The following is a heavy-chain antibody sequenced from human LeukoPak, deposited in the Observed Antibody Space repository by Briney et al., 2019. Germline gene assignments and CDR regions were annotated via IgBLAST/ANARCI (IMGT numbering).Heavy chain of an antibody. CDR3: ARTVPDHDAFDI. V-gene: IGHV3-48*03. CDR1: GFTFSSYE. CDR2: ISSSGSTI. J-gene: IGHJ3*02. Sequence: GGSLRLSCAASGFTFSSYEMNWVRQAPGKGLEWVSYISSSGSTIYYADSVKGRFTISRDNAKNSLYLQMNGLRAEDTAVYYCARTVPDHDAFDIWGQGTMVTVSS. D-gene: IGHD4-11*01.